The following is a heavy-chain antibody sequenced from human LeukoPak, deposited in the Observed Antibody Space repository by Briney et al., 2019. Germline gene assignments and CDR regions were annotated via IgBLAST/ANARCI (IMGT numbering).Heavy chain of an antibody. Sequence: PGGSLRLSCAASGFTFSSYAMSWVRQTPVKGLEWVSVISGSGGSTYYADSVKGRFTISRVNSKNTLYLQMNSLRAEDTAVYYCAKENYGDSTGGRFQHWGQGTPVTVSS. CDR3: AKENYGDSTGGRFQH. D-gene: IGHD4-17*01. J-gene: IGHJ1*01. V-gene: IGHV3-23*01. CDR2: ISGSGGST. CDR1: GFTFSSYA.